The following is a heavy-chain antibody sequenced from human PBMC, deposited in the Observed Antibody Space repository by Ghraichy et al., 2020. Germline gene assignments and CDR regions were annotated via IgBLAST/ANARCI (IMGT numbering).Heavy chain of an antibody. V-gene: IGHV4-39*01. Sequence: SEILSLTCTVSGGSISSSSYYWGWIRQPPGKGLEWIGSIYYSGSTYYNPSLKSRVTISVDTSKNQFSLKLSSVTAADTAVYYCARHPSYSAIDYWGQGTLVTVSS. CDR2: IYYSGST. CDR1: GGSISSSSYY. J-gene: IGHJ4*02. D-gene: IGHD2-15*01. CDR3: ARHPSYSAIDY.